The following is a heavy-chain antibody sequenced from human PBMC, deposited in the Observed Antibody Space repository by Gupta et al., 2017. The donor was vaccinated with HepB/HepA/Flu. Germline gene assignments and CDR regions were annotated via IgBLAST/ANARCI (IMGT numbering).Heavy chain of an antibody. Sequence: EVQLVESGGGLVQPGRSLRLSCAASGFNFNDYAMHWVRQAPGKGLEWVSGISWNSDSIDYADSVKGRFTISRDNAKNSLYLQMNSLRTEDMALYYCAKGRRLCSSTTCLYGAFDIWGPGTMVTVSS. V-gene: IGHV3-9*03. D-gene: IGHD2-2*01. CDR3: AKGRRLCSSTTCLYGAFDI. CDR1: GFNFNDYA. J-gene: IGHJ3*02. CDR2: ISWNSDSI.